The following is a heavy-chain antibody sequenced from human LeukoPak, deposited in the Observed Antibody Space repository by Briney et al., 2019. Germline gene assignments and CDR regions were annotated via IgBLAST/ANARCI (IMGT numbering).Heavy chain of an antibody. Sequence: PSETLSLTSTVSGGSISSYYWSWIRQPPGKGLEWIGYIYYSGSTNYNPSLRSRVTISVDTSKNQFSLKLSSVTAADTAVYYCARVTVGATPPFFDLWGRGTLVTVSS. CDR1: GGSISSYY. CDR3: ARVTVGATPPFFDL. CDR2: IYYSGST. J-gene: IGHJ2*01. V-gene: IGHV4-59*01. D-gene: IGHD1-26*01.